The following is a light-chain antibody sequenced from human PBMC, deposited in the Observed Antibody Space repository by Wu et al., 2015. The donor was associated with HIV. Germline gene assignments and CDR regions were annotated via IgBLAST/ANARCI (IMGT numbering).Light chain of an antibody. Sequence: ETLMTQSPVTLSVSPGERVTLSCRASQNVYKSLAWYQHKPGQAPRLLIYGASTRATGIPARFSGSGSETDFTLTISSLQSEDFAVYYCQQYYNWPPYSFGQGTKLEIK. CDR1: QNVYKS. CDR2: GAS. J-gene: IGKJ2*03. V-gene: IGKV3-15*01. CDR3: QQYYNWPPYS.